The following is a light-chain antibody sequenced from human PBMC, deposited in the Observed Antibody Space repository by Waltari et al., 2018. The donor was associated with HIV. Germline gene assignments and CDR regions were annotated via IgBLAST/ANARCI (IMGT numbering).Light chain of an antibody. Sequence: DIQLTQLPSSLSSSVGARVTITCRANESIARYLNWYQQKPGKAPKLLIYNASSLQTGVPSRFSGSGSGTDFTLTISSLQPEDFATYFCQESYSTSYTFGQGTKLEIK. CDR2: NAS. J-gene: IGKJ2*01. V-gene: IGKV1-39*01. CDR3: QESYSTSYT. CDR1: ESIARY.